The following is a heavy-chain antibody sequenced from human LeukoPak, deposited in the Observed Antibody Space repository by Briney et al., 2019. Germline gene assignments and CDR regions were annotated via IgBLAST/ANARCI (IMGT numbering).Heavy chain of an antibody. CDR2: IYYSGST. CDR3: ARDRVRGNSNPFFDY. CDR1: GGSVSSGTYY. V-gene: IGHV4-61*01. J-gene: IGHJ4*02. D-gene: IGHD4-11*01. Sequence: SETLSLTCTVSGGSVSSGTYYWSWIRQPPGKGLEWIGYIYYSGSTNFNPSLKSRVTISVDTSKNQFSLKLSSVTAADTAVYYCARDRVRGNSNPFFDYWGQGTLVTVSS.